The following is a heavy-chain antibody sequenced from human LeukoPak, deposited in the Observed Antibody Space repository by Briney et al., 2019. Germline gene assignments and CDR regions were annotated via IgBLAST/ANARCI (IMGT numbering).Heavy chain of an antibody. J-gene: IGHJ3*01. CDR2: ISGSGDTT. Sequence: GGSLRLSCAASGFTFSAYSMSWVRQAPGKGLEWVSLISGSGDTTNYADSVKGWFTISRDNSKNTLYLQMNSLGADDTAVYYCAKAFQRGWERDAFAFWGQGTLATVSS. CDR3: AKAFQRGWERDAFAF. D-gene: IGHD1-26*01. V-gene: IGHV3-23*01. CDR1: GFTFSAYS.